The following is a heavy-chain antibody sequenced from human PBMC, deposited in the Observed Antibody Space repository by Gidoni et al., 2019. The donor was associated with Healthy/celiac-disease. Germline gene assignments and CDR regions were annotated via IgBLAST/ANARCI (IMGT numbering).Heavy chain of an antibody. Sequence: QVQLVQSGAEVKKPGSSVKVSCKASRGTFSSYAISWVRQAPGQGLEWMGGIIPIFGTANYAQKFQGRVTITADESTSTAYMELSSLRSEDTAVYYCARDSRPYYYDSSGYYPPFDYWGQGTLVTVSS. J-gene: IGHJ4*02. CDR2: IIPIFGTA. CDR1: RGTFSSYA. V-gene: IGHV1-69*01. D-gene: IGHD3-22*01. CDR3: ARDSRPYYYDSSGYYPPFDY.